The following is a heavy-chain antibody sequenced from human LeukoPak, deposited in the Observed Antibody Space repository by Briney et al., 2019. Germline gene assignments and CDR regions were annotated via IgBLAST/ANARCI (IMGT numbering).Heavy chain of an antibody. CDR2: INPSGGST. Sequence: ASVKVSCKASGYTFTSYYMHWVRQAPGQGLEWMGIINPSGGSTSYAQKFQGRVTMTRDTSTSTAYMELRSLRSDDTAVYYCARVWRDGSGSYHYWGQGTLVTVSS. V-gene: IGHV1-46*01. D-gene: IGHD3-10*01. J-gene: IGHJ4*02. CDR1: GYTFTSYY. CDR3: ARVWRDGSGSYHY.